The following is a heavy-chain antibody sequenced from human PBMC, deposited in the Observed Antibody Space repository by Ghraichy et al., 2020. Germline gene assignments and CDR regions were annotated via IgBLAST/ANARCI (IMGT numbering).Heavy chain of an antibody. CDR1: AFTFSASW. CDR2: MTDNGGQK. J-gene: IGHJ4*02. D-gene: IGHD4-11*01. Sequence: LSLTCAASAFTFSASWMAWLLKSRGQWLEWVASMTDNGGQKYYMDSTQGRFTISRDNAKNSLYLEMNSLRAEDTAVYFCSRDGVPHSHSDWGQGTLVTVSS. CDR3: SRDGVPHSHSD. V-gene: IGHV3-7*03.